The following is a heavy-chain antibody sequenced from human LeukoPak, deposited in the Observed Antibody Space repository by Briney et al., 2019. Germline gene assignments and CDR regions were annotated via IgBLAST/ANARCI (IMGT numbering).Heavy chain of an antibody. CDR2: ISSSSSYI. V-gene: IGHV3-21*01. Sequence: GGSLRLSCAASGSAFSSYSMNWVRQAPGKGLEWVSSISSSSSYIYYADSVKGRFTISRDNAKNSLYLQMNSLRAEDRAVYYCARFQMATSQDDYWGQGTLVTVSS. CDR3: ARFQMATSQDDY. J-gene: IGHJ4*02. D-gene: IGHD5-12*01. CDR1: GSAFSSYS.